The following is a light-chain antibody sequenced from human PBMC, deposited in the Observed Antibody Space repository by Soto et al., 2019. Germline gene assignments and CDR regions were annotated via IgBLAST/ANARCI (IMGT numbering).Light chain of an antibody. CDR3: PKYSSVPV. CDR2: AAS. J-gene: IGKJ3*01. Sequence: DIQMTQSPASLSASVGDRVTITCRASQDIRNFVAWYQQKPGKAPKLLIYAASTLQSGVPSRFSGSGSGTDFTLTITCLPPEDVATYSAPKYSSVPVFGPGTKVEIK. CDR1: QDIRNF. V-gene: IGKV1-27*01.